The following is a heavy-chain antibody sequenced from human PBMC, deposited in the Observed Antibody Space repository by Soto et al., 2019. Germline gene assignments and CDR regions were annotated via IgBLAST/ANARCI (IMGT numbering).Heavy chain of an antibody. CDR2: IKQDGSEK. V-gene: IGHV3-7*01. Sequence: GGSLRLSCAASGFTFSSYWMSWVRQAPGKGLEWVANIKQDGSEKYYVDSVKGRFTISRDNAKNSLYLQMDSLRAEDTAVYYCARYCSGGSCYSDAFDIWGQGTMVTVSS. CDR3: ARYCSGGSCYSDAFDI. J-gene: IGHJ3*02. D-gene: IGHD2-15*01. CDR1: GFTFSSYW.